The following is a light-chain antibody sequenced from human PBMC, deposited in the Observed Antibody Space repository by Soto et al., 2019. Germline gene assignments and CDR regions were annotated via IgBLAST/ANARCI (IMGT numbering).Light chain of an antibody. Sequence: QSALTQPASVSGSPGQSITISCTGTSSDVGGYNYVSWYQQHPGKAPKLMIYDVSNRPSGVSNRFSGSKSGNTASLTISGLQAEDYAYYYCSSHTSSSHYVFGTGTKVTVL. V-gene: IGLV2-14*01. CDR2: DVS. J-gene: IGLJ1*01. CDR1: SSDVGGYNY. CDR3: SSHTSSSHYV.